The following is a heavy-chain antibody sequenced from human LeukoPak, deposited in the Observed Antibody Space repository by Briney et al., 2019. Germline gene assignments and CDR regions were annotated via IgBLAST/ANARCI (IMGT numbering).Heavy chain of an antibody. CDR3: ARALAGAGQKTFDY. Sequence: QPGRSLRLSCAASGFIFSSYGMHWVRQAPGKGLEWVAVISYDGSKKEYADAVKDRFTVSRDRSMKMVYLDMNSLRPEDTAVYYCARALAGAGQKTFDYGGQGTLVTVSS. V-gene: IGHV3-30*13. CDR2: ISYDGSKK. CDR1: GFIFSSYG. J-gene: IGHJ4*02. D-gene: IGHD6-13*01.